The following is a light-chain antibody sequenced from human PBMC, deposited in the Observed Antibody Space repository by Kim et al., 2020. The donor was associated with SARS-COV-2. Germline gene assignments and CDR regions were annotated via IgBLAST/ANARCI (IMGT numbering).Light chain of an antibody. Sequence: EIVLTQSPGTLSLSPGERATLSCRASQSISSSFLAWYQQKPGQAPRLLIYGASNRATGIPDRFSGSGSGTDFTLSISRLEPEDFAVYYCQHYGSSPWTYGQGTKVYIK. V-gene: IGKV3-20*01. J-gene: IGKJ1*01. CDR3: QHYGSSPWT. CDR2: GAS. CDR1: QSISSSF.